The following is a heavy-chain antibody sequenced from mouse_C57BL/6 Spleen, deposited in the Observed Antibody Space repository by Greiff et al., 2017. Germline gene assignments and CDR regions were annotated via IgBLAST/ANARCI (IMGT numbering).Heavy chain of an antibody. CDR2: IDPSDSET. J-gene: IGHJ1*03. CDR3: ARSLGYYGSRYFDV. Sequence: QVQLQQPGAELVRPGSSVKLSCKASGYTFTSYWMHWVKQRPIQGLEWIGNIDPSDSETHYNQKFKDKATLTVDKSSSTAYMQLSSLTSEDSAVYYCARSLGYYGSRYFDVWGTGTTVTVSS. V-gene: IGHV1-52*01. CDR1: GYTFTSYW. D-gene: IGHD1-1*01.